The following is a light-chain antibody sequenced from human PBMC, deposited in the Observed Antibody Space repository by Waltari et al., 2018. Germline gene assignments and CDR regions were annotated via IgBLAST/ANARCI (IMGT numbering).Light chain of an antibody. CDR2: GAS. CDR1: QSVSSN. J-gene: IGKJ1*01. CDR3: QQYNNWPPSWT. Sequence: EIVMTQSPATLSVSPGERATLSCRASQSVSSNLAWYQQKPGQAPRLLIYGASTRATCIPARFSGSGSGTEFTLTISSLQSEDFAVYYCQQYNNWPPSWTFGQGTKVEIK. V-gene: IGKV3-15*01.